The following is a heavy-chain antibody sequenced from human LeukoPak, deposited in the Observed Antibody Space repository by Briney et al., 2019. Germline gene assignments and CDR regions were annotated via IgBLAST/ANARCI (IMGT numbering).Heavy chain of an antibody. D-gene: IGHD3-22*01. CDR2: IYYSGST. V-gene: IGHV4-39*07. J-gene: IGHJ4*02. CDR1: GGSISSSSYY. CDR3: ARVEGSGYRLFDY. Sequence: PSETLSLTCTVSGGSISSSSYYWGWIRQPPGKGLEWIGNIYYSGSTYYNPSLKSRVTISVDTSKNQFSLELTSVTAADTAVYYCARVEGSGYRLFDYWGQGTLVTVSS.